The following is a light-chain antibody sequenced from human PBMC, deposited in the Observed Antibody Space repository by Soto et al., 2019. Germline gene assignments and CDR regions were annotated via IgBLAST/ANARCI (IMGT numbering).Light chain of an antibody. V-gene: IGLV2-14*01. CDR3: SSYTSSTFYV. Sequence: QSVLTQPASVSGSPGQSITIYCTGTSSDVGGYNYVSWYQQHPGKAPKLMIYEVSNRPSGVSNRSSGSKSGNTASLTISGLQAEDEADYYCSSYTSSTFYVFGTGTKVTVL. J-gene: IGLJ1*01. CDR2: EVS. CDR1: SSDVGGYNY.